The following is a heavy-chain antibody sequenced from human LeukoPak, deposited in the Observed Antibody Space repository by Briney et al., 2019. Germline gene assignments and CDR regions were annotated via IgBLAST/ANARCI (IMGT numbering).Heavy chain of an antibody. CDR1: GYTFTNYY. J-gene: IGHJ4*02. V-gene: IGHV1-46*01. CDR3: VRQYSDY. CDR2: INPSGGST. Sequence: GASVKVSCKASGYTFTNYYFHWVRQVPGQGLEWMGIINPSGGSTNYAQKFQGRVTMSGDTSTTTVYMELSSLGSEDTAVYYCVRQYSDYWGQGTLVTVSS.